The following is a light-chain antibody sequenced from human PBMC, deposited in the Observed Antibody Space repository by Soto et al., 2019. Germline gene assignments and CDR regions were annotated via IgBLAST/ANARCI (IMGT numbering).Light chain of an antibody. CDR1: QTVTSY. Sequence: DVQMTQSPSSLSASVGDSLTLTCRASQTVTSYLNGYQQKPGKAPKLLIYAASTLQSGVPSRFSGSGSGTEFTLTIISLQPEDFATYYCQQSYRFPKTFGRGTKVEVK. V-gene: IGKV1-39*01. J-gene: IGKJ1*01. CDR3: QQSYRFPKT. CDR2: AAS.